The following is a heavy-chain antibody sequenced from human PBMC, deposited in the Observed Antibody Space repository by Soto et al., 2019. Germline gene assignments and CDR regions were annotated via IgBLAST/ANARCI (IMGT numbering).Heavy chain of an antibody. Sequence: QVQLVQSGAEVKEPGASVKVSCRASGYTFANYDINWLRQAAGQGLEWMGWMSPSSGDPGYAQKFQGRVTMTRDTSINTAYVELSSLRSEDTALYYCARGVDAGVDYWGQGTLVTVSS. CDR1: GYTFANYD. D-gene: IGHD3-10*01. V-gene: IGHV1-8*01. J-gene: IGHJ4*02. CDR2: MSPSSGDP. CDR3: ARGVDAGVDY.